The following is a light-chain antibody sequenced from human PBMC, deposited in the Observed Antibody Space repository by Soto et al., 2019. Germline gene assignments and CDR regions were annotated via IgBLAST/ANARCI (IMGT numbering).Light chain of an antibody. CDR1: SSNIGAGYD. Sequence: QSVLTQPPSVSGAPGQRVTISCTGSSSNIGAGYDVHWYQQLPGTAPKVLIYDNNNRPSGVPDRFSASKSGTSASLAITGLQAEDEADYYCHSYDVSLSGPVFGGGTKLTVL. V-gene: IGLV1-40*01. CDR2: DNN. J-gene: IGLJ2*01. CDR3: HSYDVSLSGPV.